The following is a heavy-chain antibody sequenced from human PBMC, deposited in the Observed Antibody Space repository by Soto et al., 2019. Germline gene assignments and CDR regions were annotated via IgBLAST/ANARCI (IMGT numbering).Heavy chain of an antibody. D-gene: IGHD4-4*01. V-gene: IGHV4-30-4*01. CDR3: ACLDYSNLFDY. J-gene: IGHJ4*02. CDR1: GASIYNGGYF. CDR2: IHNSGSP. Sequence: PSETLSLTCSVSGASIYNGGYFWSWIRQSPGKGLEWIGHIHNSGSPYNNPSLKSRVTISADTSKNQFSLKLSSVTAADTAVYYCACLDYSNLFDYWGQGTLVTVSS.